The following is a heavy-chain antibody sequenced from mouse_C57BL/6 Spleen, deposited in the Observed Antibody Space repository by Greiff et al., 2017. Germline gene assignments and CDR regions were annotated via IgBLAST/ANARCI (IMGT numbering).Heavy chain of an antibody. J-gene: IGHJ4*01. V-gene: IGHV1-55*01. CDR2: IYPGSGST. CDR3: ARYRYDGYYNYAMDY. CDR1: GYTFTSYW. D-gene: IGHD2-3*01. Sequence: QVQLQQPGAELVKPGASVKMSCKASGYTFTSYWITWVKQRPGQGLEWIGDIYPGSGSTNYNEKFKSKATLTVDTSSSTAYMQLSSLTSEDSAVYYGARYRYDGYYNYAMDYWGQGTSVTVSS.